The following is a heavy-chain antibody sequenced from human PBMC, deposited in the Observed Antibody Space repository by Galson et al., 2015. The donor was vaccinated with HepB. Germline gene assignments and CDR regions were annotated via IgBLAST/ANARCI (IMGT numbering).Heavy chain of an antibody. J-gene: IGHJ4*02. CDR3: AIDRGLHRDSPAY. CDR2: MWYDGSNK. V-gene: IGHV3-33*01. CDR1: GFTFSSYG. D-gene: IGHD2-15*01. Sequence: SLRLSCAASGFTFSSYGMHWVRQAPGKGLEWMAVMWYDGSNKNYADSVKGQFTISRDNSKNTLFLQMNSLRAEDTGIYYCAIDRGLHRDSPAYWGQGTMVIV.